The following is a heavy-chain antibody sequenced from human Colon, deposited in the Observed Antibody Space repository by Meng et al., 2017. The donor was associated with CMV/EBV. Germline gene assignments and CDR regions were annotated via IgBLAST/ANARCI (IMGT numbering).Heavy chain of an antibody. J-gene: IGHJ3*02. CDR3: AREFTDYYDSSGSSVGPFDI. CDR1: GFTFSDYY. CDR2: ISGSSSAL. V-gene: IGHV3-11*04. D-gene: IGHD3-22*01. Sequence: SGFTFSDYYMAWFRQAPGKGLAWISYISGSSSALYYADSVKGRFTISRDNAKNSLSLHMNSLRAEDTAVYYCAREFTDYYDSSGSSVGPFDIWGQGTMVTVSS.